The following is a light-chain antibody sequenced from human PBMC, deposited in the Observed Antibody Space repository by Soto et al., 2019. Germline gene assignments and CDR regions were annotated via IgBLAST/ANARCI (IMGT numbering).Light chain of an antibody. Sequence: DIQMTQSPSSVSASVGDRVTITCRASQGISRWLAWYQQKPGKAPKLLIYAASSLQSGVPSRFSGSGSGTDFTLTISSLPPEDFATYYCQQANSFPFTFGPGTKVDIK. CDR1: QGISRW. V-gene: IGKV1-12*01. CDR3: QQANSFPFT. J-gene: IGKJ3*01. CDR2: AAS.